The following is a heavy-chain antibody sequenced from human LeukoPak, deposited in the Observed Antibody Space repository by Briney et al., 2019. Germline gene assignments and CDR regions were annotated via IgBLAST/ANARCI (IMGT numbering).Heavy chain of an antibody. Sequence: PSETLSLTCTVSGGSISSYYWSWIRQPAGKGLEWIGRIYTSGSTNYNPSLKSRVTMSVDTSKNQFSLKLSSVTAADTAVYYCARETLPAAIRFSVLWGQGTLVTVSS. CDR1: GGSISSYY. V-gene: IGHV4-4*07. CDR2: IYTSGST. CDR3: ARETLPAAIRFSVL. J-gene: IGHJ4*02. D-gene: IGHD2-2*02.